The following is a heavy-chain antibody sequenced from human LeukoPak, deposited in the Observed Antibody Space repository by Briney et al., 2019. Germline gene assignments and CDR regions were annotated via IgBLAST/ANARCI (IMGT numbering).Heavy chain of an antibody. CDR3: ARLWFGELSYLDY. V-gene: IGHV4-59*08. Sequence: PSETLSLTCTVSGGSISSYYWSWIRQPPGKGLEWIGYIYYSGSTNYNPSLKSRVTISVDTSKNQFSLKLSSVTAADTAVYYCARLWFGELSYLDYWGQGTLVTVSS. CDR1: GGSISSYY. CDR2: IYYSGST. J-gene: IGHJ4*02. D-gene: IGHD3-10*01.